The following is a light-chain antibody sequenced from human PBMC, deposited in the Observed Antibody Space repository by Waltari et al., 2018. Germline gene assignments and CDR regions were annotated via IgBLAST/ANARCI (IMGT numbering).Light chain of an antibody. J-gene: IGLJ3*02. CDR2: STS. V-gene: IGLV7-43*01. CDR3: LLYYGGPLV. Sequence: QTVVTQAPSLTGCPGVTVTLTCASRPGAVTRDYHSNLFQQEPRQAPRAMIHSTSVRSSSTPTRFSDYLLGDKAALALSGVQPEDEADYYCLLYYGGPLVFGGGTMVTVL. CDR1: PGAVTRDYH.